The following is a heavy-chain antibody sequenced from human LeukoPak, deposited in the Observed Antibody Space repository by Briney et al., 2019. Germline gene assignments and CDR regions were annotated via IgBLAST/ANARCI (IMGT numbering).Heavy chain of an antibody. Sequence: KPSETLSLTCAVYGGSFSAYYWCWIRQPPGKGLEWIGEINHSGRPNYSPSLKSRVAISIDMSKNEFSLRLSSVTAADTAMYYCASLRYDSSAYDHPLTHHWGQGTQVTVSS. D-gene: IGHD3-22*01. CDR3: ASLRYDSSAYDHPLTHH. CDR2: INHSGRP. CDR1: GGSFSAYY. J-gene: IGHJ5*02. V-gene: IGHV4-34*01.